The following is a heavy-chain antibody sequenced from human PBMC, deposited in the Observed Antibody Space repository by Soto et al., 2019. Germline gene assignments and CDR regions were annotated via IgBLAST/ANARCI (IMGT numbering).Heavy chain of an antibody. V-gene: IGHV1-69*13. J-gene: IGHJ6*02. CDR3: ARVVTIVGVVFFTKDYYGMDV. CDR1: GATFSSYA. CDR2: IIPIFGTA. Sequence: GASVKISCKASGATFSSYAISWVRQAPGQGLEWMGGIIPIFGTANYAQKFQGRVTITADESTSTAYMGLSSLRSEDTAVYYCARVVTIVGVVFFTKDYYGMDVWGQGTTVTVSS. D-gene: IGHD3-3*01.